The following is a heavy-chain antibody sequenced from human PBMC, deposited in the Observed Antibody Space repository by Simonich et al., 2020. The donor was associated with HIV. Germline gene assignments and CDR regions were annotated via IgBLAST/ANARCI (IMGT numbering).Heavy chain of an antibody. Sequence: VQLVQSGAEVKKPGATVKISCKVSGSTFINYYMPLVQQAPGKGLEWVGLVDPEDGETNYAEMYQCRGTITADTSTATASVELSSLRSDDTAVYYCAAVELGHWGQGTLVTVSS. J-gene: IGHJ4*02. V-gene: IGHV1-69-2*01. CDR2: VDPEDGET. CDR1: GSTFINYY. D-gene: IGHD1-7*01. CDR3: AAVELGH.